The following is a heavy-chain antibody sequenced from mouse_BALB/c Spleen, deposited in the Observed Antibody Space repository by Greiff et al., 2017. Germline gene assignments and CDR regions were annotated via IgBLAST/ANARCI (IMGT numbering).Heavy chain of an antibody. V-gene: IGHV3-2*02. CDR2: ISYSGST. CDR1: GYSITSDYA. J-gene: IGHJ3*01. CDR3: ARNDYEAWFAY. Sequence: VQLKESGPGLVKPSQSLSLTCTVTGYSITSDYAWNWIRQFPGNKLEWMGYISYSGSTSYNPSLKSRISITRDTSKNQFFLQLNSVTTEDTATYYCARNDYEAWFAYWGQGTLVTVSA. D-gene: IGHD2-4*01.